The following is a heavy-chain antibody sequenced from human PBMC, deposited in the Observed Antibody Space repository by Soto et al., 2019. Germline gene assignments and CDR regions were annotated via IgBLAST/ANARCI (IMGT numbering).Heavy chain of an antibody. CDR2: ISKSGSPT. CDR1: GFTFTTYS. V-gene: IGHV3-48*03. D-gene: IGHD2-2*01. CDR3: ARDRTYEGPYATRDYGMDV. J-gene: IGHJ6*02. Sequence: GGSLRLSCADSGFTFTTYSMNWVRQAPGKGVEWISYISKSGSPTYHADSVQGRFTISRDTAENSVHLQMNSLVFEDTASYCCARDRTYEGPYATRDYGMDVWGQGTTVTVSS.